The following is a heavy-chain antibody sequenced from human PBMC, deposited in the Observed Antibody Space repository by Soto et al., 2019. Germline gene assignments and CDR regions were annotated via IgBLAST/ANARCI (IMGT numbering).Heavy chain of an antibody. CDR3: ARNDVDTAMVNWFDP. CDR2: IIPIFGTA. CDR1: GGTFSSYA. J-gene: IGHJ5*02. Sequence: QVQLVQSGAEVKKPGSSVKVSCKASGGTFSSYAISWVRQAPGQGLEWMGGIIPIFGTANYAQKFQGRVTITADESTSTAYMERSSLRSEDTAVYYCARNDVDTAMVNWFDPWGQGTLVTVSS. V-gene: IGHV1-69*12. D-gene: IGHD5-18*01.